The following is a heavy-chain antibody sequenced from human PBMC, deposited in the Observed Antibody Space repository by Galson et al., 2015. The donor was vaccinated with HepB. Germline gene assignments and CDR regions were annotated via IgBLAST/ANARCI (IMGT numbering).Heavy chain of an antibody. CDR3: ARMPEVDDYGDYEIDGFDY. CDR1: GGSISSSSYY. D-gene: IGHD4-17*01. J-gene: IGHJ4*02. V-gene: IGHV4-39*07. Sequence: ETLSLTCTVSGGSISSSSYYWGWIRQPPGKGLEWIGSIYYSGSTYYNPSLKSRVTISVDTSKNQFSLKLSSVTAADTAVYYCARMPEVDDYGDYEIDGFDYWGQGTLVTVSS. CDR2: IYYSGST.